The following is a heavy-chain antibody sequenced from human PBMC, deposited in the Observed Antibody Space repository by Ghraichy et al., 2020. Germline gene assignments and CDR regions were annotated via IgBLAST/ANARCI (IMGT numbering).Heavy chain of an antibody. CDR3: AKVRGRYSSIWLGEAFDV. CDR1: GFIFNQYV. CDR2: ISYDAGNI. D-gene: IGHD6-13*01. J-gene: IGHJ3*01. Sequence: GASLRLSCAASGFIFNQYVMHWVRQAPGKGLEWVAAISYDAGNIYYGESVKGRFTISRDNSKNTVDLQMNRLGAEDTAVYYCAKVRGRYSSIWLGEAFDVWGQGTTVTVSS. V-gene: IGHV3-30*18.